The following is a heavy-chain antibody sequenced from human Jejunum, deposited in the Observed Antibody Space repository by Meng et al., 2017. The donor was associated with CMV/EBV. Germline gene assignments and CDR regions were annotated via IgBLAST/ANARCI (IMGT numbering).Heavy chain of an antibody. CDR1: A. CDR3: ARGGGLFCKAADCYYPLDL. CDR2: ISNAGGSQ. Sequence: AMTWVRQAPGKGLEWLAIISNAGGSQNYAASVKGRFTISRGESKDTLVLEMNSLRPDDTAVYFCARGGGLFCKAADCYYPLDLWGQGTLVTVSS. D-gene: IGHD2-21*02. J-gene: IGHJ5*02. V-gene: IGHV3-30*04.